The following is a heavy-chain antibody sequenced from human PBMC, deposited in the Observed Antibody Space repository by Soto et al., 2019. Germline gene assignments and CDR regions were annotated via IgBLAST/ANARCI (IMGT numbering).Heavy chain of an antibody. V-gene: IGHV3-74*01. J-gene: IGHJ4*02. Sequence: GALRLSCAASGFTFSSYWVHGVRQAPGKGLVWVSRINSDGSSTSYAGSVKGRFTISRDNAKNTLYLQMNSLRAEDTAVYYCVRTSLVVAAATREDYWGQGTLVTVSS. CDR3: VRTSLVVAAATREDY. D-gene: IGHD2-15*01. CDR2: INSDGSST. CDR1: GFTFSSYW.